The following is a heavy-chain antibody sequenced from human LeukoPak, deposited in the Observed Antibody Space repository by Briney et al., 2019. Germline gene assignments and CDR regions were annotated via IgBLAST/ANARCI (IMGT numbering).Heavy chain of an antibody. CDR2: ISRSGDIT. J-gene: IGHJ4*02. CDR3: TKAPGGNSLNLWFDF. D-gene: IGHD4-23*01. V-gene: IGHV3-23*01. Sequence: GGSLRLSCAASGFTFSSYAMAWVRQTPGKGLEWVSAISRSGDITEYADSVKGRFAISRDSSKNALYLQLNSLRAEDTAVYYCTKAPGGNSLNLWFDFWGRGTLVAASS. CDR1: GFTFSSYA.